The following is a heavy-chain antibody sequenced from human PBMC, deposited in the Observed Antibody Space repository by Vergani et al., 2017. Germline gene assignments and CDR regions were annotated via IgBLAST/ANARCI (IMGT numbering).Heavy chain of an antibody. CDR3: ARDWSIAAAGSAFDI. J-gene: IGHJ3*02. Sequence: VQLVESGGGFVPPGGSLRLSCAASGFTFSSYSMNWVRQAPGKGLEWVSYISSSSSTIYYADSVKGRFTISRDNAKNSLYLQMNSLRAEDTAVYYCARDWSIAAAGSAFDIWGQGTMVTVSS. D-gene: IGHD6-13*01. CDR1: GFTFSSYS. CDR2: ISSSSSTI. V-gene: IGHV3-48*01.